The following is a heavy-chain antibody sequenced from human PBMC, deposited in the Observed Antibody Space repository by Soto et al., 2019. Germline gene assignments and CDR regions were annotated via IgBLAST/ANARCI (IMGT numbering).Heavy chain of an antibody. Sequence: VQLVESGGGLLQPGGSLRLSCAASGFTFSSYDMHWVRQATGKGLEWVSGIGTAGDTYYPVSVKGRFTISRENAKNSLYLQMKSLRAEDTAVYYCARAIGQGDDYWGQGTLVTVSS. CDR3: ARAIGQGDDY. CDR2: IGTAGDT. J-gene: IGHJ4*02. V-gene: IGHV3-13*01. D-gene: IGHD2-21*01. CDR1: GFTFSSYD.